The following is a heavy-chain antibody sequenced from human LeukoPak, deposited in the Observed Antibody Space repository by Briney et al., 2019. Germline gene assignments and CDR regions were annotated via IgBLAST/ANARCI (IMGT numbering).Heavy chain of an antibody. CDR1: GFIFSDYS. CDR2: ITGSGTTI. Sequence: GGSLRLSCAASGFIFSDYSMNWVRQAPGQGLEWLSYITGSGTTIYYADSVRGRFTISRDNAKNSLYLQMNSLRAEDTAVYYCARLRLEYYYDSSGYYPDYWGQGTLVTVSS. J-gene: IGHJ4*02. CDR3: ARLRLEYYYDSSGYYPDY. D-gene: IGHD3-22*01. V-gene: IGHV3-48*01.